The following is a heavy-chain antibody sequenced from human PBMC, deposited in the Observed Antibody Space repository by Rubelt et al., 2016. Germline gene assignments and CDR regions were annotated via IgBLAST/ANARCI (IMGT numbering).Heavy chain of an antibody. J-gene: IGHJ5*02. CDR3: ARGYCSSANCLFNWFDP. CDR2: IRTYNGNT. CDR1: GYTFTTYG. V-gene: IGHV1-18*01. D-gene: IGHD2-2*01. Sequence: QVQLVQSGAEVKKPGASVKVSCKASGYTFTTYGISWVRQAPGQGLEWMGWIRTYNGNTNYAQKLKGRVPMTTDTSTSTAYMELRSLRSDDTAMYFCARGYCSSANCLFNWFDPWGQGTLVTVSS.